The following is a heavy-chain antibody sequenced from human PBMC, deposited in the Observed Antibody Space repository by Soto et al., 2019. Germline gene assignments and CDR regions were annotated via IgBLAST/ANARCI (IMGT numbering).Heavy chain of an antibody. CDR1: GFTFSSYE. V-gene: IGHV3-48*03. D-gene: IGHD3-9*01. CDR2: ISSSGSTI. J-gene: IGHJ6*02. Sequence: EVQLVESGGGLVQPGGSLRLSCAASGFTFSSYEMNWVRQAPGKGLEWVSYISSSGSTIYYADSVQGRFTISRDNAKNSLYLQMNSLRAEDTAVYYCARDDILTTPRDYYYGMDVWGQGTTVTVSS. CDR3: ARDDILTTPRDYYYGMDV.